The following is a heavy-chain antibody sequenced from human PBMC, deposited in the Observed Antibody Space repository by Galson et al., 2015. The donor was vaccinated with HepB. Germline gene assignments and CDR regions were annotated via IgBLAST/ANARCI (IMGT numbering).Heavy chain of an antibody. Sequence: SVKVSCKASGGTFSTHALSWVRQAPGQGLEWMGGITPIFGTAKYAQKFQGRVTITADESTSTVYMELSSLRSDDTAVYYCAREGIAATTNPVDYWGQGTLVIVSS. J-gene: IGHJ4*02. CDR2: ITPIFGTA. CDR3: AREGIAATTNPVDY. V-gene: IGHV1-69*13. D-gene: IGHD6-13*01. CDR1: GGTFSTHA.